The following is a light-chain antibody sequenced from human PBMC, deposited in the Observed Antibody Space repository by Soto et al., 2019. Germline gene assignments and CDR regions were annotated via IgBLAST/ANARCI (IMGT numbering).Light chain of an antibody. CDR1: QSVSSSF. J-gene: IGKJ2*01. CDR2: GAS. CDR3: QQYGSSPYT. Sequence: ENVLTQSPGTLYLSPGERATLSCRASQSVSSSFLAWLQQKPGQAPRLIIYGASSRGSGIPDRFSGSGSGTDFTLTISRLEPEDFAVYYRQQYGSSPYTFGQGTKLEIK. V-gene: IGKV3-20*01.